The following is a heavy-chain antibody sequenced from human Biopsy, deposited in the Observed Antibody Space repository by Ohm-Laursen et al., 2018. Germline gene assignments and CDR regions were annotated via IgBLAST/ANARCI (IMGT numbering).Heavy chain of an antibody. V-gene: IGHV1-2*02. CDR3: ARGRRHCSGTCSRWYFDL. Sequence: ASVKVSCNPSGYTFTAFSVHWLRQAPGQGLEWLGWINPKSGDTDYPQNLQGRVSMTRDTSIRTAYMDLSRLRSDDTAVYYCARGRRHCSGTCSRWYFDLWGRGTLVTVSS. J-gene: IGHJ2*01. CDR1: GYTFTAFS. D-gene: IGHD2-2*01. CDR2: INPKSGDT.